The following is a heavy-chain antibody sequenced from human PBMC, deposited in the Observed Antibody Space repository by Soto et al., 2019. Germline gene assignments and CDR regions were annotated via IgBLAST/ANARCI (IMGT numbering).Heavy chain of an antibody. CDR1: GDSVSSNSAA. V-gene: IGHV6-1*01. Sequence: SQTLSLTCAISGDSVSSNSAAWNSIRQSPSRGLEWLGRTYYRSKWYNDYAVSVKSRITINPDTSKNQFSLQLNSVTPEDTAVYYCARTAGTSHDAFDIWGQGTMVTVSS. CDR3: ARTAGTSHDAFDI. J-gene: IGHJ3*02. D-gene: IGHD6-19*01. CDR2: TYYRSKWYN.